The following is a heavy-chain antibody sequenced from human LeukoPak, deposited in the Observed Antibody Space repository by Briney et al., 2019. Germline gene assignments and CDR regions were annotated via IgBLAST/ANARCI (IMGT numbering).Heavy chain of an antibody. D-gene: IGHD4-17*01. V-gene: IGHV1-2*02. Sequence: ASVKVSCKASGYSFTNYGISWVRQAPGQGLEWMGWINPNSGGTNYAQKFQGRVTMTRDTSISTAYMELSSLRSDDTALYYCTREATVTTRGFYFDYWGQGTVVTVSS. J-gene: IGHJ4*02. CDR3: TREATVTTRGFYFDY. CDR2: INPNSGGT. CDR1: GYSFTNYG.